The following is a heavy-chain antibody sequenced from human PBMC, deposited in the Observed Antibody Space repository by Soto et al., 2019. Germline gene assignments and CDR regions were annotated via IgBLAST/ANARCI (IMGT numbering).Heavy chain of an antibody. Sequence: QVQLVQSGAEVKKPGASVKVSCKASGYTFTSYGISWVRQAPGQGLEWMGWISAYNGNTNYAQKLQGRVTMTTDTSTSTAYXEXXXXXXXXXXXXXCARDLPPVDYWGQGTLVTVSS. V-gene: IGHV1-18*01. CDR1: GYTFTSYG. J-gene: IGHJ4*02. CDR3: ARDLPPVDY. CDR2: ISAYNGNT.